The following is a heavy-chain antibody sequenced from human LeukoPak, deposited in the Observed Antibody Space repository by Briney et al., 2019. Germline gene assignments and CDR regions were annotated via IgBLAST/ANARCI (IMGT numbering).Heavy chain of an antibody. CDR1: GGSISTYY. CDR2: IYYSGST. D-gene: IGHD6-19*01. CDR3: ARPYSDGWYGAFNI. Sequence: KPSETLSLTCTVSGGSISTYYWSWIRQPPGKGLEWIAFIYYSGSTNYNPSLKSRVTISVDTSKNQFSLKLTSVIAADTAVYYCARPYSDGWYGAFNIWGQGTMVTVSS. V-gene: IGHV4-59*08. J-gene: IGHJ3*02.